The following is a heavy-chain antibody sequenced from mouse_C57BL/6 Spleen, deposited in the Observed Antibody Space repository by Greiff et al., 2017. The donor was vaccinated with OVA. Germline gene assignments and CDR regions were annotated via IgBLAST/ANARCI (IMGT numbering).Heavy chain of an antibody. Sequence: VQLQQSGPELVKPGASVKISCKASGYAFSSSWMNWVKQRPGKGLEWIGRIYPGDGDTNYNGKFKGKATLTADKSSSTAYMQLSSLTSEDSAVYFCAMTAQATGYWGQGTTLTVSS. V-gene: IGHV1-82*01. CDR1: GYAFSSSW. CDR2: IYPGDGDT. D-gene: IGHD3-2*02. CDR3: AMTAQATGY. J-gene: IGHJ2*01.